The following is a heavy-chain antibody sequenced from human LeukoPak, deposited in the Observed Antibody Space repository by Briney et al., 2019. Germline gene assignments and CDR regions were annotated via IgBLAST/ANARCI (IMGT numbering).Heavy chain of an antibody. CDR1: GVSISSSEW. CDR2: IHRAGRT. J-gene: IGHJ4*02. CDR3: GKTDIYFNPIDY. V-gene: IGHV4-4*02. Sequence: SGTLSLTCAVSGVSISSSEWWLWVRQPPGQGLEWIGKIHRAGRTRYNPSLKSRVTMSMDYSKNQFSLNVSSVTAADTAIYYCGKTDIYFNPIDYWGPGSLVTVSS. D-gene: IGHD3-9*01.